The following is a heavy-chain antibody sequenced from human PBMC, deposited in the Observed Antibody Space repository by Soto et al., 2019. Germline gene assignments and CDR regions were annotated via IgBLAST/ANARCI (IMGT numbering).Heavy chain of an antibody. V-gene: IGHV4-39*01. CDR1: GGSVSSSSYY. Sequence: PSETLSLTCTVSGGSVSSSSYYWGWIRQPPGKGLEWIGSIYYSGSTYYNPSLKSRVTISVDTSKNQFSLKLSSVTAADTAVYYCARRSITMGAFDIWGQGTMVTVSS. D-gene: IGHD3-10*01. CDR3: ARRSITMGAFDI. CDR2: IYYSGST. J-gene: IGHJ3*02.